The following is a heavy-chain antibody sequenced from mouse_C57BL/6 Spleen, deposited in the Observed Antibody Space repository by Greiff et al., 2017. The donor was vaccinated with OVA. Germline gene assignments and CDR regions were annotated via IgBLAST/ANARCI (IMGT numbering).Heavy chain of an antibody. CDR2: IRSKSNNYAT. J-gene: IGHJ3*01. CDR3: VSGWGTLPY. V-gene: IGHV10-1*01. CDR1: GFSFNTYA. Sequence: EVQVVESGGGLVQPKGSLKLSCAASGFSFNTYAMNWVRQAPGKGLDWVARIRSKSNNYATYYADSVKDRFTISRDDSESMLYLQMNNLKTEDTAMYYCVSGWGTLPYWGQGTLVTVSA. D-gene: IGHD3-3*01.